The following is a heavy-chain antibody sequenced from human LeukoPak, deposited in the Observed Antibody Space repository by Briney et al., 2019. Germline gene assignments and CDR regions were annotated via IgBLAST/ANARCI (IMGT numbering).Heavy chain of an antibody. J-gene: IGHJ5*02. CDR2: IHNSGNT. CDR3: ARDPGTSSRTWKFDP. V-gene: IGHV4-59*01. D-gene: IGHD6-13*01. CDR1: GGSISSYH. Sequence: SETLSLTCTVSGGSISSYHWSWIRQPPGKGLEWIGYIHNSGNTNYNPSLQSRVTMSLDLSKNQFSLRLNSVTVADTAVYYCARDPGTSSRTWKFDPWGQGTLVTVSS.